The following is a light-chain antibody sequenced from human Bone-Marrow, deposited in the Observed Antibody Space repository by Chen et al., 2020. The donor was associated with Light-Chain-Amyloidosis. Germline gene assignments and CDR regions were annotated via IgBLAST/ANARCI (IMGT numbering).Light chain of an antibody. Sequence: YVLTQSCSVSVDPGRTATIACGGNNIGSTSVHWYQQTPGQAPLLVVYDDSDRPSGIPERLSGSNSGNTATLTISRVEAGDEADYYCQVCDRSSDRPVFGGGTKLTVL. V-gene: IGLV3-21*02. J-gene: IGLJ3*02. CDR3: QVCDRSSDRPV. CDR2: DDS. CDR1: NIGSTS.